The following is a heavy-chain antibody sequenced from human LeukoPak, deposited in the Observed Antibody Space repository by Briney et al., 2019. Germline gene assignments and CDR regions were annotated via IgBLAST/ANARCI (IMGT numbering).Heavy chain of an antibody. CDR1: GYTFTDYY. Sequence: ASVTVSCKASGYTFTDYYMHWVRQAPGQGLEWMGWINPNSGGTRYAQKFQGRVTMTRDASISTAYMELSSLRAEDTAVYYCAKGAEYYYDSSGYFDYWGQGTLVTVSS. CDR2: INPNSGGT. D-gene: IGHD3-22*01. V-gene: IGHV1-2*02. CDR3: AKGAEYYYDSSGYFDY. J-gene: IGHJ4*02.